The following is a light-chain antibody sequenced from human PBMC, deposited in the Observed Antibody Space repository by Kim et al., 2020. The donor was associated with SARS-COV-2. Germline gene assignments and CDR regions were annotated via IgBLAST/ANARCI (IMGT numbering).Light chain of an antibody. J-gene: IGLJ2*01. Sequence: SYELTQPPSVSVSPGRTVSITCSGDKLGDKYVCWYQQKPGQSPVLVIYQDNRRPSGIPERFSASNSGNTATLTIRGTQAMDEADYYCQAWDSSTHVVFGGGTQLTVL. CDR1: KLGDKY. CDR3: QAWDSSTHVV. CDR2: QDN. V-gene: IGLV3-1*01.